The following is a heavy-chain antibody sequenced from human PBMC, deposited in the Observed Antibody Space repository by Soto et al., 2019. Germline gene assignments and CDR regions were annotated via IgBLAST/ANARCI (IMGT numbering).Heavy chain of an antibody. D-gene: IGHD3-9*01. V-gene: IGHV1-3*01. CDR3: VRWGYDVLTGRGGLDP. J-gene: IGHJ5*02. Sequence: ASVKVSCKASGFTFTRYAIHWVRQAPGQGLEWMGWINAGNENRKVSEKFQGRVTLTGDTSASTAYMELTSLTTEDTAVYYCVRWGYDVLTGRGGLDPWGQGTLVTVSS. CDR2: INAGNENR. CDR1: GFTFTRYA.